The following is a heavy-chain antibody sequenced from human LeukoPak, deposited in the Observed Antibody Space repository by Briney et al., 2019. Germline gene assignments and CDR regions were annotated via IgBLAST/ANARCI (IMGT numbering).Heavy chain of an antibody. V-gene: IGHV3-23*01. CDR3: AKTHSSSWHPLDF. CDR1: GLTFSSYW. Sequence: PGGSLRLSCAASGLTFSSYWMSWVRQAPGKGLEWVSAIVGDGGSTYYADSVKGRFTISRDNSNNTLYLQMNNLRAEDTAVYYCAKTHSSSWHPLDFWGQGTLVTASS. D-gene: IGHD6-13*01. CDR2: IVGDGGST. J-gene: IGHJ4*02.